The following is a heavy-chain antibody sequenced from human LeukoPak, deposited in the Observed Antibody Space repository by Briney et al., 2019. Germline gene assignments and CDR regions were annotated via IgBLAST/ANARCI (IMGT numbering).Heavy chain of an antibody. CDR2: INPNSGGT. V-gene: IGHV1-2*02. CDR3: ARDRNYYDSSGYYY. CDR1: GYTFTGYY. D-gene: IGHD3-22*01. Sequence: ASVKVSCKASGYTFTGYYMHWVRQAPGQGLEWMGWINPNSGGTNYAQKFQGRVTMTRDTSTSKAYMELSRLRSDDTAVYYCARDRNYYDSSGYYYWGQGTLVTVSS. J-gene: IGHJ4*02.